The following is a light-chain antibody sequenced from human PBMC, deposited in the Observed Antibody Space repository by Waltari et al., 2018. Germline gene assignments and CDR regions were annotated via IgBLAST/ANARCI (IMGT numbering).Light chain of an antibody. CDR1: QGVSHH. Sequence: AIRITQSPSSLSASTADRVTITCRASQGVSHHLAWYQQKPGKAPKLLIYITSTLQSGVPSRFSGSGSGTDFTLTIDGLQSEDFATYYCLQYDSYPWTFGQGTKVEIK. CDR3: LQYDSYPWT. CDR2: ITS. J-gene: IGKJ1*01. V-gene: IGKV1-8*01.